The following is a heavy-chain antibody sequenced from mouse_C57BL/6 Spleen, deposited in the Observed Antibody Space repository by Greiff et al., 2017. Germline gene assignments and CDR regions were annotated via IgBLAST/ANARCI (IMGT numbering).Heavy chain of an antibody. CDR1: GFTFSSYA. CDR3: TREEMELGVDY. D-gene: IGHD3-3*01. V-gene: IGHV5-9-1*02. J-gene: IGHJ2*01. CDR2: ISSGGDYT. Sequence: EVMLVESGEGLVKPGGSLKLSCAASGFTFSSYAMSWVRQTPEKRLEWVAYISSGGDYTYYADTVKGRFTITRDNARNTLYLQMSSLKSEDTAMYCCTREEMELGVDYWGQGTTLTVAS.